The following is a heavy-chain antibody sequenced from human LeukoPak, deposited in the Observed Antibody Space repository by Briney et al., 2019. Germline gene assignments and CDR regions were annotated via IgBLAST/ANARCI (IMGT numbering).Heavy chain of an antibody. V-gene: IGHV3-74*01. Sequence: KAGGSLRLSCAASGFTFSSYWMHWVRQAPGKGLVWVSYIKSDGRSTSHADSVKGRFTISRDISKNTLYLQINSLRAEDTAFYYCARSPPASPFDYWGQGTLVTVSS. J-gene: IGHJ4*02. D-gene: IGHD2-2*01. CDR2: IKSDGRST. CDR1: GFTFSSYW. CDR3: ARSPPASPFDY.